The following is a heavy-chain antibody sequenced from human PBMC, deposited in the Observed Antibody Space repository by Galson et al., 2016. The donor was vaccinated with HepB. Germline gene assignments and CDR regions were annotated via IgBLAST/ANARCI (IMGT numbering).Heavy chain of an antibody. Sequence: SLRLSCAASGFTFGDYAMTWFRQAPGKGLEWVGVIRSKAYGGTTEYAASVQGRFIISRDDSKSIAYLQMNSLKSEDTAVYYCTRDPYCDGDCDPPYFDYWGQGTLVTVSS. CDR1: GFTFGDYA. CDR2: IRSKAYGGTT. V-gene: IGHV3-49*03. D-gene: IGHD2-21*02. J-gene: IGHJ4*02. CDR3: TRDPYCDGDCDPPYFDY.